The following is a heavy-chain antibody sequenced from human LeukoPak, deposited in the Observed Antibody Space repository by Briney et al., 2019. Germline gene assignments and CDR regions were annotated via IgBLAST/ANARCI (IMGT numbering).Heavy chain of an antibody. CDR3: ARGLMMAYYFDY. CDR2: ISSMSTYA. V-gene: IGHV3-21*01. Sequence: GGSLGLSCAASGFIFSDYSMDWVRQAPGQGLEWVSSISSMSTYACYADSVRGRFTISRDSAKNSLFLQMDSLRVEDTAVYYCARGLMMAYYFDYWGQGTLVTVSS. CDR1: GFIFSDYS. D-gene: IGHD5-24*01. J-gene: IGHJ4*02.